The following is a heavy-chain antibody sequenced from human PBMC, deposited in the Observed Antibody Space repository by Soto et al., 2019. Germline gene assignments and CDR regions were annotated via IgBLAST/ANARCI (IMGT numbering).Heavy chain of an antibody. Sequence: QVQLQESGPGLVKPSGTLSLTCAVSGGSISSSNWWSWVRQPPGKGLEWIGEIYHSGSTNYNPSLKSRVTISVDKSKNQFSLKLSSVTAADTAVYYCARKSSDGYNWEYYYYGMDVWGQGTTVTVSS. CDR2: IYHSGST. CDR3: ARKSSDGYNWEYYYYGMDV. CDR1: GGSISSSNW. D-gene: IGHD5-12*01. J-gene: IGHJ6*02. V-gene: IGHV4-4*02.